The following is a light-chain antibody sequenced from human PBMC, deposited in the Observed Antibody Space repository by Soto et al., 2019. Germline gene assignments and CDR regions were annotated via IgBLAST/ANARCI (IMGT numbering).Light chain of an antibody. V-gene: IGLV2-14*03. J-gene: IGLJ1*01. CDR1: SSDVGGYNY. CDR3: NSYTSSSTQV. CDR2: DVN. Sequence: QSALTQPASVSGSPGQSITIPCTGTSSDVGGYNYVSWYQQHPGKAPKLMIYDVNNWPSGVSTRFSGSKSGNTASLTISGLQAEDEADYYCNSYTSSSTQVFGTGTKVTVL.